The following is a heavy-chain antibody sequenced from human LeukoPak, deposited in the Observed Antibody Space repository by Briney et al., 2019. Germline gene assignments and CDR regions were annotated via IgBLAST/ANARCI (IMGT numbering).Heavy chain of an antibody. CDR3: ARAHHDFWGDYHYGLDV. D-gene: IGHD3-3*01. CDR2: MNPDSDKT. Sequence: ASVKVSCKASGYTFTSYGISWVRQAPGQGLEWMGWMNPDSDKTGYAQKFQGRITMTRDASTSTAYMELNSLRSEDTAVYYCARAHHDFWGDYHYGLDVWGQGTTVTVSS. V-gene: IGHV1-8*02. J-gene: IGHJ6*02. CDR1: GYTFTSYG.